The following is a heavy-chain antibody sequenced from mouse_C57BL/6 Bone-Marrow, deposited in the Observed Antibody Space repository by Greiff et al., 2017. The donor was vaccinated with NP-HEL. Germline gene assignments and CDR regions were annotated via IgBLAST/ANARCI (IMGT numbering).Heavy chain of an antibody. Sequence: VHLQQSGAELVKPGASVKFSCKASGSAFSSYWMHWVKERPGKGLEWIGQIYPGDGDTNYNGKFKGKATLTVDKSSSTAYMQVSSLTSEDPAVFFCAGEDYGSSWFWYAMGYWGRGT. J-gene: IGHJ4*01. D-gene: IGHD1-1*01. CDR1: GSAFSSYW. V-gene: IGHV1-80*01. CDR3: AGEDYGSSWFWYAMGY. CDR2: IYPGDGDT.